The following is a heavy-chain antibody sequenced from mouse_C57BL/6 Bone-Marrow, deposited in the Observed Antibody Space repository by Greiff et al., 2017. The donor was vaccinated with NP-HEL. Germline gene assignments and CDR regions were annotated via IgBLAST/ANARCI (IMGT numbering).Heavy chain of an antibody. CDR3: VRQGGLRQVWFAY. CDR2: IRSKSNNYAT. D-gene: IGHD2-4*01. CDR1: GFSFNTYA. J-gene: IGHJ3*01. Sequence: EVMLVESGGGLVQPKGSLKLSCAASGFSFNTYAMNWVRQAPGKGLEWVARIRSKSNNYATYYADSVKDRFTISRDDSESMLYLQMNNLKTEDTAMYYCVRQGGLRQVWFAYWGQGTLVTVSA. V-gene: IGHV10-1*01.